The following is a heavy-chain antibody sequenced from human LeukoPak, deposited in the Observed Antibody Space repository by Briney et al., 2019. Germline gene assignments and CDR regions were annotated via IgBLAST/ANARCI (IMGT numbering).Heavy chain of an antibody. CDR1: NSSISSDYL. V-gene: IGHV4-38-2*02. J-gene: IGHJ4*02. CDR2: NFRTGST. D-gene: IGHD5-12*01. Sequence: SETLSLTCTVSNSSISSDYLWGWLRPPPGKVLEWIGTNFRTGSTYYNPSSESRVSRSLDTSENRFPLNRNSVTAADTAIYYCARLSSAYDPYYFDYSGQGTLVTVSS. CDR3: ARLSSAYDPYYFDY.